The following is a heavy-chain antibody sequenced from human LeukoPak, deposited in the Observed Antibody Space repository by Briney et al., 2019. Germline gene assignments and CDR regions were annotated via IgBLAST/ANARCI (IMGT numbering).Heavy chain of an antibody. CDR3: AREYYYGSGSYFRHYYGMDV. CDR1: GYTFTSYY. CDR2: INPSGGST. J-gene: IGHJ6*02. V-gene: IGHV1-46*01. Sequence: GASVKVSCKASGYTFTSYYMHWVRQAPGQGLEWMGIINPSGGSTSYAQKFQGRVTMTRDTSTSTVYMELSSLRSEDTAVYYCAREYYYGSGSYFRHYYGMDVWGQGTTVTVSS. D-gene: IGHD3-10*01.